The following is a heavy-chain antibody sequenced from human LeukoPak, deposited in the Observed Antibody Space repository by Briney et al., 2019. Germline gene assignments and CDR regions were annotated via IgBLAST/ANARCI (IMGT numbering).Heavy chain of an antibody. V-gene: IGHV6-1*01. J-gene: IGHJ6*04. CDR1: GDSVSSNSAA. D-gene: IGHD6-13*01. CDR3: ARGWSIAAAGMRYYYYGMDV. Sequence: SQTLSLTCAISGDSVSSNSAAWNWIRQSPSRGLEWLGRTYYRSKWYNDYAVSVKSRITINPDTSKNQFSLQLNSVTPEDTAVYYCARGWSIAAAGMRYYYYGMDVWGKGTTATVSS. CDR2: TYYRSKWYN.